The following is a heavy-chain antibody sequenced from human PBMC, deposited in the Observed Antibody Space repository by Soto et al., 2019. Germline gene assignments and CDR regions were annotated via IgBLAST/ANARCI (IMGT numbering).Heavy chain of an antibody. Sequence: ASVKVSCKASGYTFTSYGISWVRQAPGQGLEWMGWISAYNGNTNYAQKLQGRVTMTTDTSTGTAYMELRSLRSDDTAVYYCARDRRFLEWLSYNWFDPWGQGTLVTVSS. CDR2: ISAYNGNT. J-gene: IGHJ5*02. D-gene: IGHD3-3*01. CDR3: ARDRRFLEWLSYNWFDP. V-gene: IGHV1-18*01. CDR1: GYTFTSYG.